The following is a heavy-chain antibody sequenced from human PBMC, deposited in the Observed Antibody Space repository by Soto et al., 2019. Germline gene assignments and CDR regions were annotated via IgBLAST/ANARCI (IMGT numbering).Heavy chain of an antibody. CDR3: ASTGYCSSTSCYSTTYFGGRVS. CDR2: IYYSGST. J-gene: IGHJ5*02. Sequence: SETLSLTCTVSGGSISSSSYYWGWIRQPPGKGLEWIGSIYYSGSTYYNPSLKSRVTISVDTSKNQFSLKLSSVTAADTAVYYCASTGYCSSTSCYSTTYFGGRVSWGQGTLVTVSS. CDR1: GGSISSSSYY. V-gene: IGHV4-39*01. D-gene: IGHD2-2*01.